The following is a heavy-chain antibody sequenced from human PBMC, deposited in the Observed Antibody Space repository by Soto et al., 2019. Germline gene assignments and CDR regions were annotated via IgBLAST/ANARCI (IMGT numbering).Heavy chain of an antibody. Sequence: QVQLVESGGGVVQPGRSLRLSCAASGFTFSSYGMHWVRQAPGKGLEWVAVIWSDGSNKYYADSVKGRFTISRDNSKNTLYLQMNSLRAEDTAVYYCARGGFGEFDDYWGQGTLVTVSS. CDR2: IWSDGSNK. CDR3: ARGGFGEFDDY. V-gene: IGHV3-33*01. D-gene: IGHD3-10*01. J-gene: IGHJ4*02. CDR1: GFTFSSYG.